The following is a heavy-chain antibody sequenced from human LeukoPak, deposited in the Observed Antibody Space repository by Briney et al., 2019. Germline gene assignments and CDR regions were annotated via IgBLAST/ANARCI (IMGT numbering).Heavy chain of an antibody. D-gene: IGHD3-10*01. V-gene: IGHV3-11*03. CDR2: ISSSSSYT. Sequence: GGSLRLSCAASGFTFNSYAMSWVRQAPGKGLEWVSYISSSSSYTNYADSVKGRFTISRDNAKNSLYLQMNSLRAEDTAVYYCARGYGSGSAVFDYWGQGTLVTVSS. CDR3: ARGYGSGSAVFDY. CDR1: GFTFNSYA. J-gene: IGHJ4*02.